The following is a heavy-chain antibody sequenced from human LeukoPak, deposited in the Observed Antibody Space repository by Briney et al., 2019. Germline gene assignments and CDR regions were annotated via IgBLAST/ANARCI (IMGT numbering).Heavy chain of an antibody. CDR1: GFTFSSYS. V-gene: IGHV3-21*01. J-gene: IGHJ6*04. Sequence: GGSLRLSCAASGFTFSSYSMNWVRQARGKGLEWGSSISSSSSYIYYADSVKGRFTISRDNAKNSLYLQMNSLRAEDTAVYYCAELGITMIGGVWGKGTTVTISS. D-gene: IGHD3-10*02. CDR3: AELGITMIGGV. CDR2: ISSSSSYI.